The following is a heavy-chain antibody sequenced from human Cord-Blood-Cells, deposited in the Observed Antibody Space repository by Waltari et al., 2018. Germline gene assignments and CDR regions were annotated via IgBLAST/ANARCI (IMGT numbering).Heavy chain of an antibody. CDR1: GYTFTSYA. CDR2: INAGNGNT. V-gene: IGHV1-3*01. J-gene: IGHJ4*02. CDR3: ARGPVRGGSFDY. D-gene: IGHD3-10*01. Sequence: QVQLVQSGAEVKKPGASVKVSCKASGYTFTSYAMHWVRQAPGQRLEWMGWINAGNGNTKYSHKFKGRVTITRDTSASTAYMELSSLRSEDTAVYYCARGPVRGGSFDYWGQGTLVTVSS.